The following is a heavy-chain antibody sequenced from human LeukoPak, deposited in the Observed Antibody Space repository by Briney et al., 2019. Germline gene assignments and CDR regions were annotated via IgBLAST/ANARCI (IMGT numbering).Heavy chain of an antibody. V-gene: IGHV1-69*13. Sequence: SVKVSCKASGGTFSSYAISWVRQAPGQGLEWMGGIIPIFGTANYAQKFQGRVTITADESTSTAYMELSSLRSEDTAVYYCASLTGDGDWFDPWGQGTLVTVSS. CDR2: IIPIFGTA. J-gene: IGHJ5*02. CDR3: ASLTGDGDWFDP. CDR1: GGTFSSYA. D-gene: IGHD7-27*01.